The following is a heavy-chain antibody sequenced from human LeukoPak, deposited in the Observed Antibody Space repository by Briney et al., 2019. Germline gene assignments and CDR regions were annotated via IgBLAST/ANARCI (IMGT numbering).Heavy chain of an antibody. J-gene: IGHJ4*02. CDR1: GLTLRSYA. V-gene: IGHV3-23*01. Sequence: GGFLRLSCAASGLTLRSYAMSWVRQAPGKGLEWVSGISGKGLSTYYADSVKGRFTISRDNSKNTLSLQMNNLRAEDTAVYYCAKDLGVRSARCDAVPLADQCGGYVPGLWGQGTPVTVSS. CDR2: ISGKGLST. CDR3: AKDLGVRSARCDAVPLADQCGGYVPGL. D-gene: IGHD2-2*01.